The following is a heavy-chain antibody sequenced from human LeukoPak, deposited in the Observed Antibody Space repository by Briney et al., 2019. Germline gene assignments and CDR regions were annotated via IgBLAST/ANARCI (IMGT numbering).Heavy chain of an antibody. CDR1: GGSISSSSYY. Sequence: SETLSLTRTVSGGSISSSSYYWGWIRQPPGKGLEWIGSIYYSGSTYYNPSLKSRVTISVDTSKNQFSLKLSSVTAADTAVYYCARHPTCGGDCYHNWFDPWGQGTLVTVSS. V-gene: IGHV4-39*01. CDR3: ARHPTCGGDCYHNWFDP. D-gene: IGHD2-21*02. J-gene: IGHJ5*02. CDR2: IYYSGST.